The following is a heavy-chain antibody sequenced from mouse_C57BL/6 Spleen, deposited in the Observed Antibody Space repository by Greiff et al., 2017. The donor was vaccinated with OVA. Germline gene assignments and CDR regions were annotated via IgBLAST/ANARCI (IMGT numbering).Heavy chain of an antibody. CDR1: GYTFTSYW. Sequence: QVQLQQPGAELVRPGSSVKLSCKASGYTFTSYWMHWVKQRPIQGLEWIGNIDPSDSETHYNQKFKDKATLTVDKSSSTAYMQLSSLTSEDSAVYCCAREGGYGSPFAYWGQGTLVTVSA. CDR3: AREGGYGSPFAY. D-gene: IGHD1-1*01. CDR2: IDPSDSET. J-gene: IGHJ3*01. V-gene: IGHV1-52*01.